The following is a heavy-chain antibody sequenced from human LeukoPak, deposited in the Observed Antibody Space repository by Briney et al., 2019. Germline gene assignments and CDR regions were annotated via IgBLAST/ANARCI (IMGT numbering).Heavy chain of an antibody. J-gene: IGHJ4*02. V-gene: IGHV3-74*01. CDR2: INGDGSST. D-gene: IGHD2-2*01. CDR1: GFTFSRNW. CDR3: PGDSVPAAADY. Sequence: TGGSLTLYCFVYGFTFSRNWMLWVRQAPGKGLVWVSHINGDGSSTKYADSVRGRFTISRASAKNTLYLQMNGLRAEDTAVYHCPGDSVPAAADYWGQGTVVTVYS.